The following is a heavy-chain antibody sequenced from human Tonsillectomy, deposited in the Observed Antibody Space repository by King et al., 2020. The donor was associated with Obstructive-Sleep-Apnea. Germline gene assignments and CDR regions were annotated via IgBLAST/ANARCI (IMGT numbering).Heavy chain of an antibody. CDR3: ARVPIVVVPAAFFDY. D-gene: IGHD2-2*01. J-gene: IGHJ4*02. V-gene: IGHV3-48*04. CDR2: ISSSSSTI. CDR1: GFTFSSYS. Sequence: VQMVESGGGLVQPGGSLRLSCAASGFTFSSYSMNWVRQAPGKGLEWVSYISSSSSTIYYADSVKDRFTISRDNAKNSLYLQMNSLRAEDTAVYYCARVPIVVVPAAFFDYWGQGTLVTVSS.